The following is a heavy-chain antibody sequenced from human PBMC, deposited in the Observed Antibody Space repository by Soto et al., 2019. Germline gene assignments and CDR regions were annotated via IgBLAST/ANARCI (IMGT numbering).Heavy chain of an antibody. D-gene: IGHD1-26*01. J-gene: IGHJ4*02. V-gene: IGHV3-23*01. CDR3: AKSWRGATIGYFDY. CDR1: GFTFSSYA. Sequence: PGGSLRLSCAASGFTFSSYAVTWVRQAPGKGLEWVSAITGGGGTTYYADSVKGRFTISRDNSKNTLYLQMNSLRAEDTAVYYCAKSWRGATIGYFDYWGQGTLVTVSS. CDR2: ITGGGGTT.